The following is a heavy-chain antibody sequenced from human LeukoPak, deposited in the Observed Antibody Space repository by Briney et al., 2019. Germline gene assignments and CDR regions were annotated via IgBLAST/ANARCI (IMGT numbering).Heavy chain of an antibody. CDR2: ISYDGSNK. D-gene: IGHD7-27*01. Sequence: GGSLRLSCAASGFTFSSYAMHWVRQAPGKGLEWVAIISYDGSNKYCADSVKGRFTISRDNSKNTLYLQLNSLRAEDTAVYYCAKTGGPWDWGQGTLVTVSS. J-gene: IGHJ4*02. V-gene: IGHV3-30*14. CDR3: AKTGGPWD. CDR1: GFTFSSYA.